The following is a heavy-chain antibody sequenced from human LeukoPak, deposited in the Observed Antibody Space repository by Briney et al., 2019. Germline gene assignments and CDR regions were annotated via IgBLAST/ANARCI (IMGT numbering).Heavy chain of an antibody. Sequence: PGGSLRLSCAASGFTFSSYAMHWVRQAPGKGLEWVAVISYDGSNKYYADSVKGRFTISRDNSKNTLYLQMNSLRAEDTAVYYCARPAEGIAAAGTYHWFDPWGQGTLVTVSS. D-gene: IGHD6-13*01. CDR3: ARPAEGIAAAGTYHWFDP. CDR1: GFTFSSYA. J-gene: IGHJ5*02. CDR2: ISYDGSNK. V-gene: IGHV3-30-3*01.